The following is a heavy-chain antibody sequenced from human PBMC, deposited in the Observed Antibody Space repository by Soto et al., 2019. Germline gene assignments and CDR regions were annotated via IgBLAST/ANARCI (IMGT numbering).Heavy chain of an antibody. CDR2: VLPFLDIT. D-gene: IGHD6-13*01. V-gene: IGHV1-69*02. CDR3: ARDRDNSNWPNFDS. CDR1: GGTFSIYT. Sequence: QVQLVQSGSEVKKPGSSVRVSCKTSGGTFSIYTVSWVRQAPGQGLEWMGRVLPFLDITSYSQRFQGRVTITADRSTTTAYMELSSLRSEDTAVYYCARDRDNSNWPNFDSWGQGTLVTVSP. J-gene: IGHJ4*02.